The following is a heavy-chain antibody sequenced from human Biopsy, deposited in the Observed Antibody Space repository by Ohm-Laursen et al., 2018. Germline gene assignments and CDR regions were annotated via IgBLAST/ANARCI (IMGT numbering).Heavy chain of an antibody. Sequence: SDTLSLTCTVSGGSISSSSYFWGWIRQTPGKGLEWIGSMSYGESARYLPSLKSRVTLSVDTSKNQFSLNLNSVTASDTALYYCARHPTGFWFDPWGQGTLVIVSS. V-gene: IGHV4-39*01. CDR3: ARHPTGFWFDP. J-gene: IGHJ5*02. CDR2: MSYGESA. CDR1: GGSISSSSYF.